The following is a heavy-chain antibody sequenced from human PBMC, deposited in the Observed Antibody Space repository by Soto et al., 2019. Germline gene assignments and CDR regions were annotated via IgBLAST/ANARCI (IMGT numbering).Heavy chain of an antibody. CDR1: GGSIGSYY. V-gene: IGHV4-59*08. Sequence: SETLTLTCTVSGGSIGSYYWSWIRQPPGKGLEWIGYIYYTGSTNYKPSLKSRVTISVDTSKNQFSLKVSSVTAADTAVYYCARHRDSYGSGDFDYWGQGTLVTVS. D-gene: IGHD5-18*01. CDR2: IYYTGST. CDR3: ARHRDSYGSGDFDY. J-gene: IGHJ4*02.